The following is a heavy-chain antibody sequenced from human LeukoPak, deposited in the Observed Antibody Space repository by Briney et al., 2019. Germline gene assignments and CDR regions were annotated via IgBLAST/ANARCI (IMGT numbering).Heavy chain of an antibody. D-gene: IGHD6-19*01. J-gene: IGHJ6*02. CDR3: ARALSSGWHRPPLGKAMDV. Sequence: GASVKVSCKVSGYTLTELSMHWVRQAPGKGLEWMGGFDPEDGETIYEQKFQGRVTMTEDTSTDSAYMELSSLRSEDTAVYYCARALSSGWHRPPLGKAMDVWGQGTTVTVSS. CDR1: GYTLTELS. CDR2: FDPEDGET. V-gene: IGHV1-24*01.